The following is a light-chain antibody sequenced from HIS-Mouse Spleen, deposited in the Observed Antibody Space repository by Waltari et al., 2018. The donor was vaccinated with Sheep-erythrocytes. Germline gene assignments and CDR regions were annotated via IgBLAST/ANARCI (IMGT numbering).Light chain of an antibody. CDR1: QGISSY. Sequence: AIRMTQSPSSFSASTGDRVTITCRASQGISSYLAWYQQKPGKAPKLLIYAASTLQSGVPSRFSGSGSGTDFTLTISCLQSEDFATYYCQQHYSYLTFGPGTKVDIK. CDR3: QQHYSYLT. V-gene: IGKV1-8*01. CDR2: AAS. J-gene: IGKJ3*01.